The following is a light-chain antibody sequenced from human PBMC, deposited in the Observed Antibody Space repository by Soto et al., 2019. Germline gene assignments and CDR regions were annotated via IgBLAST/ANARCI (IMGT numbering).Light chain of an antibody. Sequence: DIPMTQSPSSLSAYVGDRVTITCRASQAISNYLAWYQQKPGKVPKLLIYAASTLQSGVPSRFSGSGSGTDFTLTISSLQPEDVATYYCQKYNIAPWTFGQGTKVDIK. V-gene: IGKV1-27*01. CDR2: AAS. CDR3: QKYNIAPWT. CDR1: QAISNY. J-gene: IGKJ1*01.